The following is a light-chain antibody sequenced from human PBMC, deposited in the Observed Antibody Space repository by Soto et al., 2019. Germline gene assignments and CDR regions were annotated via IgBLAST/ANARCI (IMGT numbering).Light chain of an antibody. J-gene: IGKJ5*01. V-gene: IGKV3-11*01. Sequence: EIVLTQSPASLSLSPGERATLSCRASQSVSSYLAWYQQKPGQAPRLLIYDVSNRATGAPARFSGSGSGTDFTLTISSLEPEDSAVYYCQQRTIWPPGSTFGQGTRLEIK. CDR2: DVS. CDR1: QSVSSY. CDR3: QQRTIWPPGST.